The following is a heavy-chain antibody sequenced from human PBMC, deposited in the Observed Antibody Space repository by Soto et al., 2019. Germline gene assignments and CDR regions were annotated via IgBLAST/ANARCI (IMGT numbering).Heavy chain of an antibody. D-gene: IGHD3-10*01. CDR1: GFTFSAYN. J-gene: IGHJ4*02. V-gene: IGHV3-21*01. CDR3: ARQLYFGELSLGF. Sequence: PGGSLRLSCAGSGFTFSAYNIYWVRQAPGKGLEWVSSISSTGTYVHYAAPLKGRFTISRDNANSSVLLQMDNLSAEDTAVYYCARQLYFGELSLGFWGQGTLVTVSS. CDR2: ISSTGTYV.